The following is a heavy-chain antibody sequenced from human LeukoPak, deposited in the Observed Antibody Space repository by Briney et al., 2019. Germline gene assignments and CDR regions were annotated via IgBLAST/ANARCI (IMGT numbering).Heavy chain of an antibody. CDR3: ARNGLLRGYHTWFDS. CDR1: EFTFSNYT. D-gene: IGHD3-3*01. V-gene: IGHV3-30*01. Sequence: GGSLRLSCAASEFTFSNYTMHWVRQVPGKGPEWVAVISHDGSNKDYAGSVKGRFTISRDNSKNTLYLQMNSLRTEDSAVYSCARNGLLRGYHTWFDSWGQGTLVTVSS. J-gene: IGHJ5*01. CDR2: ISHDGSNK.